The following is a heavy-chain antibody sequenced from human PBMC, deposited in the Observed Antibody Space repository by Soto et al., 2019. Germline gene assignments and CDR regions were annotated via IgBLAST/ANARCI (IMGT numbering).Heavy chain of an antibody. V-gene: IGHV1-69*01. CDR3: ASGGEYYDENLPHYYFFGMHV. Sequence: QVQLVQSGAEVKKPGSSVKVSCKASGGTFSNYPITWVRRAPGQGLEWLGGIIPIFGKAGYTQKFQGRVTITAVEPTSTAYMEISSLRSEDTAVYYCASGGEYYDENLPHYYFFGMHVWGPGTTVTVSS. J-gene: IGHJ6*02. D-gene: IGHD3-16*01. CDR2: IIPIFGKA. CDR1: GGTFSNYP.